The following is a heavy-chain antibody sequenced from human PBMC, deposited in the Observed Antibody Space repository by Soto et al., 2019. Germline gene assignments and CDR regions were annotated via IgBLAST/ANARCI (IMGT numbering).Heavy chain of an antibody. CDR1: GCSISTYY. Sequence: SETLSLTCTVSGCSISTYYWNWIRQPPGKGLEWIGYIYYSGSTNYNPSLKSRVTMSVDTSRNQFSLKLSSVTAADTAVYYCARANDYKSSTFDFWGQGTPVTVS. V-gene: IGHV4-59*01. J-gene: IGHJ4*02. CDR3: ARANDYKSSTFDF. CDR2: IYYSGST. D-gene: IGHD4-17*01.